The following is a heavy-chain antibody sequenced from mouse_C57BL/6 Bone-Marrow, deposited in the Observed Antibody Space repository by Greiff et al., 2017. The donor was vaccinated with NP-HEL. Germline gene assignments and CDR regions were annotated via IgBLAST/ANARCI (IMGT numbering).Heavy chain of an antibody. D-gene: IGHD1-1*01. CDR1: GYTFTSYW. J-gene: IGHJ3*01. Sequence: QVQLQQPGTELVKPGASVKLSCKASGYTFTSYWMHWVKQRPGQGLEWIGNINPSNGGTNYNAKFKSKATLTVDKSSSTAYMQLSSLTSEDSAVYYCAGLFHYGSPFAYWGQGTLVTVSA. CDR3: AGLFHYGSPFAY. V-gene: IGHV1-53*01. CDR2: INPSNGGT.